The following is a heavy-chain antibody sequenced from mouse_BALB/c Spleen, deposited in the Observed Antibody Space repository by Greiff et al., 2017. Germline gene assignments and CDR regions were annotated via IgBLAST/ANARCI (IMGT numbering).Heavy chain of an antibody. CDR3: ARQAFDY. V-gene: IGHV5-17*02. CDR1: GFTFSSYA. Sequence: EVQLVESGGGLVKPGGSLKLSCAASGFTFSSYAMSWVRQSPEKRLEWVAEISSGSSTIYYADTVKGRFTISRDNPKNTLFLQMTSLRSEDTAMYYCARQAFDYWGQGTTLTVSS. J-gene: IGHJ2*01. CDR2: ISSGSSTI.